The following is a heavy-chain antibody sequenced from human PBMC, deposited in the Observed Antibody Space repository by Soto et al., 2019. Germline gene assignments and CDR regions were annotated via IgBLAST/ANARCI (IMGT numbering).Heavy chain of an antibody. CDR2: IKQDGSEK. Sequence: EVQLVESGGGLVQPGGSLRLSCAASGFTFSSYWMSWVRQAPGKGLEWVANIKQDGSEKYYVDSVKGRFTISRDNAKNSLYLQMNSLSAEDTAVYYCASVRTLRYFDHGMDVWGQGTTVTVSS. J-gene: IGHJ6*02. CDR3: ASVRTLRYFDHGMDV. CDR1: GFTFSSYW. V-gene: IGHV3-7*01. D-gene: IGHD3-9*01.